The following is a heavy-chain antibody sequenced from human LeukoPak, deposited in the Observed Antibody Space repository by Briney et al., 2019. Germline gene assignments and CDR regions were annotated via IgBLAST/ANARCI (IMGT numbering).Heavy chain of an antibody. CDR1: GYTFTSYG. J-gene: IGHJ3*02. CDR3: ARDTHRTSDAFDI. Sequence: ASVKVSCKASGYTFTSYGITWVRQAPGQGLEWMGLISGYNGNTNYAQKLQGRVTMTTDTSTSTAYMELRSLRSDDTAVYYCARDTHRTSDAFDIWSQGTMVTVSS. V-gene: IGHV1-18*01. CDR2: ISGYNGNT.